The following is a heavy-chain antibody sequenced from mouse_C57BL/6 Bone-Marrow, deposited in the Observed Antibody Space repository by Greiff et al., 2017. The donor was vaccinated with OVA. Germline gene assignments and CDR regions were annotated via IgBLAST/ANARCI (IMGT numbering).Heavy chain of an antibody. J-gene: IGHJ1*03. V-gene: IGHV5-6*02. CDR3: ARHPYGSSYWYFDV. D-gene: IGHD1-1*01. CDR1: GFTFSSYG. CDR2: ISSGGSYT. Sequence: DVKLMESGGDLVKPGGSLKLSCAASGFTFSSYGMSWVRQTPDKRLEWVATISSGGSYTYYPDSVKGRFTISRDNAKNTLYLQMSSLKSEDTAMYYCARHPYGSSYWYFDVWGTGTTVTVSS.